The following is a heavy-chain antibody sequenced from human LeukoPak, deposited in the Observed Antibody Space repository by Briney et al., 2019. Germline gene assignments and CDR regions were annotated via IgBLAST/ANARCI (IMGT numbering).Heavy chain of an antibody. D-gene: IGHD4-17*01. CDR1: GGSISSNSYY. J-gene: IGHJ4*02. V-gene: IGHV4-39*07. CDR2: IYYSGST. CDR3: ARTDTVTTYYFDY. Sequence: SETLSLTCTVSGGSISSNSYYWGWIRQPPGKGLEWIGSIYYSGSTYYNPSLKSRVTISIDTSKNQFSLKLSSVTAADTAVYYCARTDTVTTYYFDYWGQGTLVTVSS.